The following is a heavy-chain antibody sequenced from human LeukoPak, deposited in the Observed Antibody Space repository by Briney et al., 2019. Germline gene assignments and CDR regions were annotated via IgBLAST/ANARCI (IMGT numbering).Heavy chain of an antibody. V-gene: IGHV4-34*01. CDR2: INHSRST. CDR1: GGSFSGYY. D-gene: IGHD3-10*01. Sequence: SETLSLTCAVYGGSFSGYYWSWIRQPPGKGLEWIGEINHSRSTNYNPSLRSRVTISVDTSKNQFSLKLSSVTAADTTLYYCAGRESDGSGSRAFLYWGQRTLVTVSS. J-gene: IGHJ4*02. CDR3: AGRESDGSGSRAFLY.